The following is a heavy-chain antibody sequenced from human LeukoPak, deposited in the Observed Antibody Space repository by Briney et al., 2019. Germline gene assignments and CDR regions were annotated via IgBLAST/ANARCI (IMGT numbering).Heavy chain of an antibody. V-gene: IGHV3-66*01. D-gene: IGHD5-18*01. CDR2: IDSGGRT. Sequence: PGGSLRLSCAASGFTVNSNDMSWVRQAPGKGLEWVSVIDSGGRTFYADSVKGRFTISRDNSKNTLDLQMNSLRAEDAAVYYCAKDYTAMIDYLFDYWGQGTLVTVSS. CDR1: GFTVNSND. J-gene: IGHJ4*02. CDR3: AKDYTAMIDYLFDY.